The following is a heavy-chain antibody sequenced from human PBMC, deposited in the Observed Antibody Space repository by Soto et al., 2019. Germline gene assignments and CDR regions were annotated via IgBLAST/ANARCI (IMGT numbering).Heavy chain of an antibody. D-gene: IGHD3-10*01. J-gene: IGHJ4*02. V-gene: IGHV1-3*01. Sequence: ASVKVSCKASGYTFTSYSMHWVRQAPGQRLEWMGWINAGNGNTKYSQKFQGRVTITRDTSASTAYMELSSLRSEDTAVYYCASHPAKYYYGSGPQFDYWGQGTLVTVS. CDR2: INAGNGNT. CDR1: GYTFTSYS. CDR3: ASHPAKYYYGSGPQFDY.